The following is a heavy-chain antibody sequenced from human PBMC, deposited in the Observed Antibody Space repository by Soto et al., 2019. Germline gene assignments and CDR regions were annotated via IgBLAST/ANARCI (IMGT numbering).Heavy chain of an antibody. CDR3: ARIALARVI. D-gene: IGHD2-21*01. J-gene: IGHJ4*02. CDR1: VFSFSDYY. CDR2: ISSSTSYT. Sequence: GGSLRLSCTASVFSFSDYYMSWIRQAPGKGLEWVSYISSSTSYTDYSTSLKSRLTVSKGTSGSQVVLTMTNMDPVDTATYYCARIALARVIWGQGTLVTVSS. V-gene: IGHV3-11*03.